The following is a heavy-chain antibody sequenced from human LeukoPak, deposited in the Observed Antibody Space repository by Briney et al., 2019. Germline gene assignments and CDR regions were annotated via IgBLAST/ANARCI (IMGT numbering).Heavy chain of an antibody. Sequence: PSETLSLTCTVSGGSISSYYWSWIRQPPGKGLEWIGYIYTSGSTNYNPSLKSRVTISVDTSKNQFSPKLSSVTAADTAVYYCAAWSNGYYYYYMDVWGKGTTVTVPS. D-gene: IGHD3-16*01. CDR2: IYTSGST. CDR1: GGSISSYY. CDR3: AAWSNGYYYYYMDV. V-gene: IGHV4-4*09. J-gene: IGHJ6*03.